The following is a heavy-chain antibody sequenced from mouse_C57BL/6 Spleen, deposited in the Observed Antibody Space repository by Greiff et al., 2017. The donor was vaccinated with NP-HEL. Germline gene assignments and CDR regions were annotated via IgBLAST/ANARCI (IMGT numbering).Heavy chain of an antibody. J-gene: IGHJ3*01. CDR3: ARHKGDYDGAWFAY. Sequence: EVQLVESGGDLVKPGGSLKLSCAASGFTFSSYGMSWVRQTPDKRLEWVATISSGGSYTYYPDSVKGRFTISRDNAKNTRYLQMSSLKSEDTAMYYCARHKGDYDGAWFAYWGQGTLVTVSA. D-gene: IGHD2-4*01. V-gene: IGHV5-6*01. CDR2: ISSGGSYT. CDR1: GFTFSSYG.